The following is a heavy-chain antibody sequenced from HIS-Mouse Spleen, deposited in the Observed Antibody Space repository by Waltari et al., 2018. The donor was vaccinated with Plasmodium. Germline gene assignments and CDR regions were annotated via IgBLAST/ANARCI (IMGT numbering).Heavy chain of an antibody. D-gene: IGHD6-13*01. CDR3: ARDNFAAGNFDY. Sequence: QVQLVQSGAEVTKPGASVKVSCTASGYTFTGYYMPWVRQAPGQGLAWMGWINPNSGGTNYAQKFQGRVTMTRDTSISTAYMELSRLRSDDTAVYYCARDNFAAGNFDYWGQGTLVTVSS. CDR1: GYTFTGYY. J-gene: IGHJ4*02. V-gene: IGHV1-2*02. CDR2: INPNSGGT.